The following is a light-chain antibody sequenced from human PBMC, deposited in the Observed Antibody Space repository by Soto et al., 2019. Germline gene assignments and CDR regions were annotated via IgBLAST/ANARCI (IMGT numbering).Light chain of an antibody. CDR1: SSDVGSSNL. J-gene: IGLJ1*01. V-gene: IGLV2-23*01. CDR2: EGS. CDR3: CSFASSRTYV. Sequence: QSALTQPASVSGSPGQSITISCTGTSSDVGSSNLVSWYQQHPGKAPKVMIFEGSQRPSGVSHRFSGSKSGNTASLTISGLQAEDEADYYCCSFASSRTYVFGTVTKVTVL.